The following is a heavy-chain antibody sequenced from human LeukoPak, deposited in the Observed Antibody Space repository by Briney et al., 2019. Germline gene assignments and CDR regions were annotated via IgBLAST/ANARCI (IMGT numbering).Heavy chain of an antibody. J-gene: IGHJ3*02. CDR1: GFTVSSNY. CDR2: IYSGGST. V-gene: IGHV3-53*01. Sequence: GRSLRLSCAASGFTVSSNYMSWVRQAPGKGLEWVSVIYSGGSTYYADSVKGRFTISRDNSKNTLYLQMNSLRAEDTAVYYCARDRAAAGRSDAFDIWGQGTMVTVSS. CDR3: ARDRAAAGRSDAFDI. D-gene: IGHD6-13*01.